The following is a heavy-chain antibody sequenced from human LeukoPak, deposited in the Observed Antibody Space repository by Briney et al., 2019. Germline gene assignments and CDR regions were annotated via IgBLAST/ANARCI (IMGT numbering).Heavy chain of an antibody. J-gene: IGHJ6*02. CDR1: GFTFSSCA. CDR2: ISGSGDSR. V-gene: IGHV3-23*01. Sequence: PGGSLRLSCAASGFTFSSCAMSWVRQAPGKGLEWVSLISGSGDSRYYADPVKGRFTISRDNAKNTLWLQMNSLRAEDTAVYYCAKGVTTVRIYYHGMDVWGQGTTVTVSS. CDR3: AKGVTTVRIYYHGMDV. D-gene: IGHD4-17*01.